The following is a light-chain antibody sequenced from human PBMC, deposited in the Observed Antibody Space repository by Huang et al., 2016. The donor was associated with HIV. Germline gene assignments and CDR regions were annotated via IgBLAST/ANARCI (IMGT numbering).Light chain of an antibody. J-gene: IGKJ4*01. CDR2: DAS. Sequence: EIVLTQSPATLSLSPGDRATLSCRASQSISNYLAWDQQKPGQAPRLLIDDASTRATGIPARFSGSGSGTDFTLTISSLEPEDVAVYYCQQRTRTFGGGTKVEIK. CDR3: QQRTRT. V-gene: IGKV3-11*01. CDR1: QSISNY.